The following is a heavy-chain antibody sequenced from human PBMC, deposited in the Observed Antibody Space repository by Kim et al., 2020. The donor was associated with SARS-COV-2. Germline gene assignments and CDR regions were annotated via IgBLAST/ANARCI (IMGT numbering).Heavy chain of an antibody. CDR2: IYPGDSDT. CDR1: GYSFTSYW. J-gene: IGHJ6*02. Sequence: GESLKISCKGSGYSFTSYWIGWVRQMPGKGLEWMGIIYPGDSDTRYSPSFQGQVTISADKSISTAYLQWSSLKASDTAMYYCARSLGYCSSTSCYDRYYGMDVWGQGTTVTVSS. V-gene: IGHV5-51*01. CDR3: ARSLGYCSSTSCYDRYYGMDV. D-gene: IGHD2-2*01.